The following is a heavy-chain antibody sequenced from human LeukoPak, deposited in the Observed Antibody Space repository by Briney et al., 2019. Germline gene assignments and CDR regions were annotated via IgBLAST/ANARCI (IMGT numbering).Heavy chain of an antibody. J-gene: IGHJ4*02. V-gene: IGHV1-18*01. CDR2: ISAYNGNT. CDR3: ARSSSSWADY. CDR1: GYTFTSYG. D-gene: IGHD6-13*01. Sequence: ASVKVSCKASGYTFTSYGISWVRQAPRQGVEWMGWISAYNGNTNYAQKLQGRVTMTTDTSTSTAYMELRSLRSYDTAVYDCARSSSSWADYWGQGTLVSVSS.